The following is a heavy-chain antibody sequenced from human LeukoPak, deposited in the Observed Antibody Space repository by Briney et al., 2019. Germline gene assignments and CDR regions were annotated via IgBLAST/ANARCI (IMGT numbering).Heavy chain of an antibody. J-gene: IGHJ4*02. CDR2: IQANSGAT. CDR3: GRDPTDGYGHADY. V-gene: IGHV1-2*02. Sequence: GASVKVSCKASGYTLTDHHILWLRQVPGQGLEWMAWIQANSGATKFAQDFQGRVTMTRDATTNTAYMELRSLRSDDTAIYYCGRDPTDGYGHADYWGQGTLVTVSS. D-gene: IGHD5-24*01. CDR1: GYTLTDHH.